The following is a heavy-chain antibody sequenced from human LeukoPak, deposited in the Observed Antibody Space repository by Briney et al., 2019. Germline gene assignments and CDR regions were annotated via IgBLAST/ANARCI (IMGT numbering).Heavy chain of an antibody. CDR1: GYTFTAYY. CDR3: ARRGRGALWFDP. J-gene: IGHJ5*02. CDR2: INPKNGGS. D-gene: IGHD3-10*01. Sequence: ASVKASCKASGYTFTAYYMYWVRQAPGQGLEWMGWINPKNGGSNSAQKFQGRVTMTRDTSINTAYMELSRLRSDDTAVYYCARRGRGALWFDPWGQGTLVTVSS. V-gene: IGHV1-2*02.